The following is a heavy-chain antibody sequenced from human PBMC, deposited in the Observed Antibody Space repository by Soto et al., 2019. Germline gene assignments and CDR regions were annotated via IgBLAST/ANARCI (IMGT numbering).Heavy chain of an antibody. D-gene: IGHD1-1*01. J-gene: IGHJ5*02. V-gene: IGHV4-4*07. CDR1: GASISGFY. CDR2: IYATGTT. Sequence: LETLSLTCTVSGASISGFYWSWIRKSAGKGLEWIGRIYATGTTDYNPSLKSRVMMSVDTSKKQFSLKLRSVTAADTAVYYCVRDVTKTVRDWLDPGGQG. CDR3: VRDVTKTVRDWLDP.